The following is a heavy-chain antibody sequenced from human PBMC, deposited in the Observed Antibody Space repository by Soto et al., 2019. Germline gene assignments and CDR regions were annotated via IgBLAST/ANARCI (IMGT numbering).Heavy chain of an antibody. CDR2: FDPEDGET. V-gene: IGHV1-24*01. Sequence: GASVKVSCKVSGYTLTELSMHWVRQAPGKGLEWMGGFDPEDGETIYAQKFQGRVTMTEDTSTDTAYMELSSLRSEDTAVYYCAGGALGPAAIGYFDYWGQGTLVTVSS. CDR1: GYTLTELS. J-gene: IGHJ4*02. D-gene: IGHD2-2*02. CDR3: AGGALGPAAIGYFDY.